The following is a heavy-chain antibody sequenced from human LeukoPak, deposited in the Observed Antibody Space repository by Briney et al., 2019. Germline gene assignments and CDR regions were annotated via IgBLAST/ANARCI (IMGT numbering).Heavy chain of an antibody. CDR2: IKQDGSEQ. J-gene: IGHJ4*02. CDR3: ARAQSFNYYDSSGYYFCFDY. CDR1: GFTFSSYW. D-gene: IGHD3-22*01. V-gene: IGHV3-7*01. Sequence: GSLRLSCAASGFTFSSYWMSWVRQAPGKGLEWVANIKQDGSEQYYVDSVKGRFTNSRDNAKNSLYLQMNSLRAEDPAVYYCARAQSFNYYDSSGYYFCFDYWVQGTLVSVSS.